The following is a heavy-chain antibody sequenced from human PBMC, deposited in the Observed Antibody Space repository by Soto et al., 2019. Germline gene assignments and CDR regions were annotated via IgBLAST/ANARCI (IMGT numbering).Heavy chain of an antibody. CDR2: IYHSGST. CDR3: ARSNYYDSSGYYYDAFDI. D-gene: IGHD3-22*01. Sequence: QLQLQESGSGLVKPSQTLSLTCAVSGGSISSGGYSWSWIRQPPGKGLEWIGYIYHSGSTYYNPSLKSRVTISVDRSKNQFSLKLSSVTAAVTAVYYCARSNYYDSSGYYYDAFDIWGQGTMVTVSS. CDR1: GGSISSGGYS. V-gene: IGHV4-30-2*01. J-gene: IGHJ3*02.